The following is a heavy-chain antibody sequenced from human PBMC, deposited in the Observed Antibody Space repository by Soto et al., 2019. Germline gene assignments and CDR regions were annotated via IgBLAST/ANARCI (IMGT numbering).Heavy chain of an antibody. J-gene: IGHJ6*02. CDR1: GYTFSGYF. CDR3: ARSRWVGGATKGVYQVYGMDV. D-gene: IGHD3-3*01. Sequence: QVQLVQSGAEVKKPGASVRISCRASGYTFSGYFLHWVRQAPGEGLEWMGIINPSGGSTTYAQKFQGRVRITTETSTSTRYMELTRLRYDYTAVYFCARSRWVGGATKGVYQVYGMDVWGQGTAVSVS. CDR2: INPSGGST. V-gene: IGHV1-46*01.